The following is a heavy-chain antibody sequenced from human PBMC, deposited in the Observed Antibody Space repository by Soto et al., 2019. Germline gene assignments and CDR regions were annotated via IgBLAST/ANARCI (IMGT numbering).Heavy chain of an antibody. CDR2: ISGYNGNT. CDR1: GYTFTNYG. CDR3: AREGQAPYYYYGMDV. J-gene: IGHJ6*02. V-gene: IGHV1-18*01. Sequence: EASVKVSCKASGYTFTNYGFRWVRQAPGQGLEWMGWISGYNGNTKYAEKFQGRVTMTTDTSTSTAHMELRSLRSDDTAVYYCAREGQAPYYYYGMDVWGQGTAVTVSS.